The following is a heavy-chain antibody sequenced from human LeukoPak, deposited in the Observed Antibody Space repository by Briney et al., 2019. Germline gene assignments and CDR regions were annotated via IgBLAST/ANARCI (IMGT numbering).Heavy chain of an antibody. D-gene: IGHD2-15*01. CDR2: IIPILGQT. Sequence: SVKVSCKASGGTFSTLAINWVRQAPGQGLEWMGRIIPILGQTNYAQKLQGRVTMTTDTSTSTAYMELRSLRSDDTAVYYCARGSRPGGGLQYYFDYWGQGTLVTVSS. CDR1: GGTFSTLA. V-gene: IGHV1-69*04. CDR3: ARGSRPGGGLQYYFDY. J-gene: IGHJ4*02.